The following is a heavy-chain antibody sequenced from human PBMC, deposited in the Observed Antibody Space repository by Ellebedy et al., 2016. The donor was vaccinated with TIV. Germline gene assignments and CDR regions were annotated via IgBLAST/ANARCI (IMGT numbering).Heavy chain of an antibody. CDR2: IIPIFGTA. J-gene: IGHJ3*02. CDR3: ARGGTETGIVVVPSDAFDI. D-gene: IGHD2-21*01. CDR1: GGTFSSYA. V-gene: IGHV1-69*13. Sequence: AASVKVSCKASGGTFSSYAISWVRQAPGQGLEWMGGIIPIFGTANYAQKFQGRVTITADESTSTAYMELSSLRSEDTAVYYCARGGTETGIVVVPSDAFDIWGQGTMVTVSS.